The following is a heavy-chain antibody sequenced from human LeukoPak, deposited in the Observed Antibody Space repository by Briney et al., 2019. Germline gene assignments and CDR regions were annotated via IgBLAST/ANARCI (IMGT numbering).Heavy chain of an antibody. CDR1: GFTFSIYS. CDR2: IYYSGST. V-gene: IGHV4-39*01. CDR3: ARNPLPPSALDY. Sequence: PGGSLRLSCAASGFTFSIYSMNWIRQPPGKGLEWIGSIYYSGSTYYNPSLKSRVTISVDTSKNQFSLKLSSVTAADTAVYYCARNPLPPSALDYWGQGTLVTVSS. J-gene: IGHJ4*02.